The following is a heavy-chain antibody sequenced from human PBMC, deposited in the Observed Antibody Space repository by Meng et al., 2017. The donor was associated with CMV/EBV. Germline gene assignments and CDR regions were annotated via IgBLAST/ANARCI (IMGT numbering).Heavy chain of an antibody. D-gene: IGHD3-10*02. CDR3: ASVGLTRCSVY. CDR1: GGSISSGDYH. V-gene: IGHV4-30-4*08. J-gene: IGHJ4*02. CDR2: IYYSGST. Sequence: QVTMQESGPGLVKPSQTRSLRCTVPGGSISSGDYHWGWIRQPPGKGLEWIGYIYYSGSTYYNPSLKSLVTLSFSPSTYPFSLPLISVPAADTAVYSCASVGLTRCSVYWGQGTLVTVSS.